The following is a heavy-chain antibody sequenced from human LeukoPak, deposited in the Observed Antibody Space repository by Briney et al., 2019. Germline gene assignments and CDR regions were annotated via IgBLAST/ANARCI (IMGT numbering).Heavy chain of an antibody. CDR1: GFTFSSYA. CDR3: AKEGGMATTVWVIDY. V-gene: IGHV3-23*01. J-gene: IGHJ4*02. D-gene: IGHD5-24*01. Sequence: GGSLRLSCAASGFTFSSYAVSWVRQAPGKGLEWVSAISGSGGSTYYADSVKGRFTISRDNSKNTLYLQMNSLRAEDTAVYYCAKEGGMATTVWVIDYWGQGTLVTVSS. CDR2: ISGSGGST.